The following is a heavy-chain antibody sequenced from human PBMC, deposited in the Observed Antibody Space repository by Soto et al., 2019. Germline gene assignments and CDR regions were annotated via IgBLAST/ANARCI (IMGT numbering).Heavy chain of an antibody. Sequence: SETLSLTCTVSGNSISSGDYYWSWVRQSPGKGLDWIGYIYYSGSAYYNPSLKSRVTISVDTSKNQFSLKLSSVTAADTAVYYCASPKIAFYNWFDPWGQGTLVTVSS. CDR2: IYYSGSA. V-gene: IGHV4-30-4*01. CDR3: ASPKIAFYNWFDP. D-gene: IGHD3-3*02. J-gene: IGHJ5*02. CDR1: GNSISSGDYY.